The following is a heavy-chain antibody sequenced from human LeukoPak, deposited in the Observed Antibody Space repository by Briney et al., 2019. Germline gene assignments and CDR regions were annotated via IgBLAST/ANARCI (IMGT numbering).Heavy chain of an antibody. Sequence: ASAKVSCKASGYAFAKYGVNWVCQAPGQGLEWVGYISAYNDYTDYAENFQGRVTLTTDTSTNTAYMELRSLQSDDTAVYYCAKSTGYWETNWFDPWGQGTLVTVSS. D-gene: IGHD3-9*01. V-gene: IGHV1-18*01. CDR2: ISAYNDYT. CDR3: AKSTGYWETNWFDP. J-gene: IGHJ5*02. CDR1: GYAFAKYG.